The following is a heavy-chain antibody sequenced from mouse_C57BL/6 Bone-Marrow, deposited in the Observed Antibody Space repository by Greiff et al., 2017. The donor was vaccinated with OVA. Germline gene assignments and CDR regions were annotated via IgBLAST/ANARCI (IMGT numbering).Heavy chain of an antibody. CDR1: GYTFTSYW. CDR3: ARFGYFDY. J-gene: IGHJ2*01. V-gene: IGHV1-69*01. CDR2: IDPSDSYT. Sequence: QVHVKQPGAELVMPGASVKLSCKASGYTFTSYWMHWVKQRPGQGLEWIGEIDPSDSYTNYNQKFKGKSTLTVDKSSSTAYMQLSSLTSEDSAVYYCARFGYFDYWGQGTTLTVSS.